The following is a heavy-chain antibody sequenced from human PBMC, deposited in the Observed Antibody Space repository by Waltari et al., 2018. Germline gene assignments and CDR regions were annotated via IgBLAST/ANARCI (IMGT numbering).Heavy chain of an antibody. CDR3: AKALDKGSERGSNDY. D-gene: IGHD1-1*01. J-gene: IGHJ4*02. CDR1: GFTFSSYA. CDR2: ISYDGSNK. V-gene: IGHV3-30-3*01. Sequence: QVQLVESGGGVVQPGRSLRLSCAASGFTFSSYAMHWVRQAPGKGLEWVAVISYDGSNKYYADSVKGRFTISRDNSKNTLYLQMNSLRAEDTAVYYCAKALDKGSERGSNDYWGQGTLVTVSS.